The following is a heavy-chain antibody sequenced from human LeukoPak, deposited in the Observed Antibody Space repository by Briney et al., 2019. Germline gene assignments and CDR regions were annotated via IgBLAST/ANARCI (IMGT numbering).Heavy chain of an antibody. Sequence: SETLSLTCTVSGGSISSRSYYWGWIRQPPGKGLEGIGSIYYSGSTYYNPSLKSRVTISVDTSKNQFSLKLSSVTAADTAVYYCARDYSSSLNDAFDIWGQGTVVTVSS. CDR2: IYYSGST. J-gene: IGHJ3*02. CDR1: GGSISSRSYY. D-gene: IGHD6-6*01. V-gene: IGHV4-39*07. CDR3: ARDYSSSLNDAFDI.